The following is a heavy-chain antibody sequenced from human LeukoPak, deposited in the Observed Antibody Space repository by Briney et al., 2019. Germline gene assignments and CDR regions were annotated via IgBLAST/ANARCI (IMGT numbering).Heavy chain of an antibody. CDR2: INVDGSST. CDR3: AGALDYFGPGRIDY. Sequence: AGGSLRLSCAASGFTFTNYWMHWVRQAPGEGLVWVSYINVDGSSTNYADSVKGRFTISRDNAKNTVYLQMNSLRADDTAVYYCAGALDYFGPGRIDYWGQGNLVTVSS. J-gene: IGHJ4*02. V-gene: IGHV3-74*01. D-gene: IGHD3-10*01. CDR1: GFTFTNYW.